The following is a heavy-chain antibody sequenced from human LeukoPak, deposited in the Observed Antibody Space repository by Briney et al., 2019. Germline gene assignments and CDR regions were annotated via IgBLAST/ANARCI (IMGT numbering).Heavy chain of an antibody. J-gene: IGHJ4*02. Sequence: GGSLRLSCAASGFAFSNYAMLWVRRATGEGLEWVSSLSGGGDSRYYADSVMGRFTISRDNSKNTLYLQMNSLRAEDTAVYYCAKAVRSMVTGGGYFDSWGQGTLVTVSS. V-gene: IGHV3-23*01. CDR3: AKAVRSMVTGGGYFDS. CDR2: LSGGGDSR. CDR1: GFAFSNYA. D-gene: IGHD3-10*01.